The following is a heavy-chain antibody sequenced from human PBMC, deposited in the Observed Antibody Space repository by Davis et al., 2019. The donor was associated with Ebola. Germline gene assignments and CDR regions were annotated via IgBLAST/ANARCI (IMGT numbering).Heavy chain of an antibody. Sequence: GESLKIPCVAPGFTFSDYDMAWIRRAPGKGLEWISYVNNRGRIMYHADSVKGRFSVSRDNGKYSLYLEMSNLRTEDTAVYYCARESGYCNEGTGCYGVVNWFEPWGQGTLVTVSS. J-gene: IGHJ5*02. CDR3: ARESGYCNEGTGCYGVVNWFEP. V-gene: IGHV3-11*01. CDR2: VNNRGRIM. D-gene: IGHD2-15*01. CDR1: GFTFSDYD.